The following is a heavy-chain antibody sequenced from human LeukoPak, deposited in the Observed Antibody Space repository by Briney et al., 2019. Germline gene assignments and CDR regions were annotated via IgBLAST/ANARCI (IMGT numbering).Heavy chain of an antibody. Sequence: SGTLSLTCAVSGGSISSSNWWSWVRQPPGKGLEWIGYIYYSGSTYYNPSLKSRVTISVDTSKNQFSLKLSSVTAADTAVYYCARDHLSNWFDPWGQGTLVTVSS. J-gene: IGHJ5*02. CDR3: ARDHLSNWFDP. CDR1: GGSISSSNW. D-gene: IGHD2/OR15-2a*01. CDR2: IYYSGST. V-gene: IGHV4-4*02.